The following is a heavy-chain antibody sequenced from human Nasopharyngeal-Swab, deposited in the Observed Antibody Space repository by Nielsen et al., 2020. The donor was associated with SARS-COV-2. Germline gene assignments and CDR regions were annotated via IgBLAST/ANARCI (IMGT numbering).Heavy chain of an antibody. D-gene: IGHD3-3*01. CDR2: IWYDGSNK. J-gene: IGHJ4*02. CDR3: ARGPYDFWSGYPHYFDY. V-gene: IGHV3-33*01. CDR1: GFTFSSYG. Sequence: GGALRLSCAASGFTFSSYGMHWVRQAPGKGLEWVAIIWYDGSNKYYADSVKGRFTISRDNSKNTLYLQMNSLRAEGTAVYYCARGPYDFWSGYPHYFDYWGQGTLVTVSS.